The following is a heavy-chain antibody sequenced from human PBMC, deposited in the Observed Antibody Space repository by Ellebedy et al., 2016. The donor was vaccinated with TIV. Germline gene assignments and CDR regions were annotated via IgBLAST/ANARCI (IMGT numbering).Heavy chain of an antibody. CDR2: ISYDGNKK. CDR3: AREDGDYPVDALDI. CDR1: GFTFGGFG. J-gene: IGHJ3*02. Sequence: GGSLRLXCAGSGFTFGGFGIHWVRQAPGKGLERVAVISYDGNKKFYSDSVKGRFTVSRDNSKNILHLHMNNLRSEDTAVYYCAREDGDYPVDALDIWGQGTMVTVSS. D-gene: IGHD4-17*01. V-gene: IGHV3-30*03.